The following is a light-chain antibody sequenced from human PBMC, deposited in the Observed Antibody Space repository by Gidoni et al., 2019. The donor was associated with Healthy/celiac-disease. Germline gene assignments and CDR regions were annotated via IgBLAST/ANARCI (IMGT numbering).Light chain of an antibody. Sequence: QSALTQPASVSGSPGQPITISCTGTSSDVGGYNYVSWYQQHPGKAPKLMIYEVSNRPSGVPDRFSGSKSGNTASLTISGLQAEDEADYYCSSYTSSSTLVFGTGTKVTVL. CDR2: EVS. V-gene: IGLV2-14*01. CDR3: SSYTSSSTLV. CDR1: SSDVGGYNY. J-gene: IGLJ1*01.